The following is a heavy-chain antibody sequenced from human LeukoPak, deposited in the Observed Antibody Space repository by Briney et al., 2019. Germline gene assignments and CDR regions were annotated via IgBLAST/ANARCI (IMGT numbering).Heavy chain of an antibody. D-gene: IGHD6-13*01. Sequence: GGSLRLSCAASEFTFSTYAMHWVRQAPGKGLEWVAVISYDGSKTYYAGSVKGRFTISRDNSKNTLYLQMNSLRVEGTAVYYSARGGIAAAGTRRYYCDYWGQGTLVTVSS. V-gene: IGHV3-30*04. J-gene: IGHJ4*02. CDR3: ARGGIAAAGTRRYYCDY. CDR2: ISYDGSKT. CDR1: EFTFSTYA.